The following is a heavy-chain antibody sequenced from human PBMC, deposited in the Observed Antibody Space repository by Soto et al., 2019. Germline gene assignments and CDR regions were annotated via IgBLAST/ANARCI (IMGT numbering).Heavy chain of an antibody. V-gene: IGHV4-38-2*01. Sequence: SETLSLTCAVSGYSISSGYYWGWLRQPPGKGLEWGGSIYHGGSTDYNPSLNSRVTLAIDMTNNHVSLILYSVTAADTAVYYCARVGPWVPYHYDSSPYTFENWFDPWGQGTLVTVSS. CDR1: GYSISSGYY. CDR2: IYHGGST. CDR3: ARVGPWVPYHYDSSPYTFENWFDP. J-gene: IGHJ5*02. D-gene: IGHD3-22*01.